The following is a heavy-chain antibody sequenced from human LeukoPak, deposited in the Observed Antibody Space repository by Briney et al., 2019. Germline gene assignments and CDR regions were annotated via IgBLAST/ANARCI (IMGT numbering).Heavy chain of an antibody. J-gene: IGHJ4*02. CDR1: GGTFSSYA. CDR2: IIPIFGTA. D-gene: IGHD3-22*01. CDR3: ARVPTTYYYDSSGYYNHY. Sequence: ASVKVSCKASGGTFSSYAISWVRQAPGQGLEWMGGIIPIFGTANYAHKFQGRVTITTDESTSTAYMELSSLRSEDTAVYYCARVPTTYYYDSSGYYNHYWGQGTLVTVSS. V-gene: IGHV1-69*05.